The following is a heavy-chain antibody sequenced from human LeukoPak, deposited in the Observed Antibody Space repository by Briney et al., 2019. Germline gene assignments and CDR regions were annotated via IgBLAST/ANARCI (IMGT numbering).Heavy chain of an antibody. Sequence: GGSLRLSCAASGFTFSDYAMNWVGQAPGKGLEWVSVVGGDDTTYYTDSVKGRFTISRDNSKNTLSLQMNSLRLEDTAVYYCAKDSWSRNGIYDPFDIWGQGTLVTVSS. D-gene: IGHD2-8*01. CDR1: GFTFSDYA. V-gene: IGHV3-23*01. CDR3: AKDSWSRNGIYDPFDI. CDR2: VGGDDTT. J-gene: IGHJ3*02.